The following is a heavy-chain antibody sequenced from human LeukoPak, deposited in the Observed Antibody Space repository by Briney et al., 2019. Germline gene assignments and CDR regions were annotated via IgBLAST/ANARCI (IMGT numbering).Heavy chain of an antibody. J-gene: IGHJ5*02. V-gene: IGHV1-8*01. CDR1: GYTFTSYD. CDR2: MNPNSGNT. Sequence: GASVKVSCKPSGYTFTSYDINWVRQATGQGLEWMGWMNPNSGNTGYAQKFQGRVTMTKNTSISTAYMELSSLRSEDTAVYYCAGRAPYRYYYGSGNPFDPWGQGTLVTVSS. CDR3: AGRAPYRYYYGSGNPFDP. D-gene: IGHD3-10*01.